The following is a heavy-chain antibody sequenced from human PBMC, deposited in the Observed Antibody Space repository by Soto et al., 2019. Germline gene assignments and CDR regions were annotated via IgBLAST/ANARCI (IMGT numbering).Heavy chain of an antibody. V-gene: IGHV2-5*02. J-gene: IGHJ4*02. CDR3: AHRVLRTVFGLVTTTAIYFDF. Sequence: QITLNESGPTQVNPRQTLTLTCTFSGFSLTTSGVGVGWIRQSPGKAPEWLALIYWDHDKRYSPSLKSRLTITKDTSKNQVVLTMADLDPADTATYYCAHRVLRTVFGLVTTTAIYFDFWGQGTPVAVSS. CDR1: GFSLTTSGVG. CDR2: IYWDHDK. D-gene: IGHD3-3*01.